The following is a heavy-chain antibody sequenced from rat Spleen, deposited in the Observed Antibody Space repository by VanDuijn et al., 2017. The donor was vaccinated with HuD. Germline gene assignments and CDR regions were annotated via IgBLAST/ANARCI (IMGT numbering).Heavy chain of an antibody. J-gene: IGHJ2*01. CDR2: ISYDGSST. CDR3: ARNDYGYGDFDY. CDR1: GFTFSDYN. Sequence: EVQLVESDGGLVQPGRSLKLSCAASGFTFSDYNMAWVRQAPKKGLEWVATISYDGSSTYYRDSVKGRFTISRDNAKSTLYLQMDSLRSEDTATYYCARNDYGYGDFDYWGQGVMVTVSS. V-gene: IGHV5-7*01. D-gene: IGHD1-7*01.